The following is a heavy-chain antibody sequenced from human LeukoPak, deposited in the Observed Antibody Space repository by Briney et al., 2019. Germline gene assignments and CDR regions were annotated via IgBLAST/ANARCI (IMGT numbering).Heavy chain of an antibody. CDR1: GFTFSNYA. V-gene: IGHV3-23*01. CDR3: AKGQRFYGEYYFDY. Sequence: GGSLRLSCAPSGFTFSNYAMNWVRQAPGKGLEWVSTISGSGGSTYYADSVKGRFTISRDNSKNTLYLQMNSLRAEDTAVYYCAKGQRFYGEYYFDYWGQGTLVTVSS. J-gene: IGHJ4*02. D-gene: IGHD4-17*01. CDR2: ISGSGGST.